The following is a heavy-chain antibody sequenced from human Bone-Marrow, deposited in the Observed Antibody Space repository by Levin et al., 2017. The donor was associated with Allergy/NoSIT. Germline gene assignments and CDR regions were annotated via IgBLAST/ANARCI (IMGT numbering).Heavy chain of an antibody. CDR2: MNPKSGNT. J-gene: IGHJ5*02. D-gene: IGHD1-1*01. V-gene: IGHV1-8*01. Sequence: PSASVKVSCKASGYTFSSYDINWVRQATGQGLEWMGWMNPKSGNTGFAQKFKGRVSMTRNISTNTAYMELSSLRSDDTAVYYCTRGLGTHRRFDPWGQGTLVTISS. CDR3: TRGLGTHRRFDP. CDR1: GYTFSSYD.